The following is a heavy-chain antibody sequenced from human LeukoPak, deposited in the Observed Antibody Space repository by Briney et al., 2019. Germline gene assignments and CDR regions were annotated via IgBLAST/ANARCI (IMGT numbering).Heavy chain of an antibody. CDR3: AKSIGGVVVVAADY. D-gene: IGHD2-15*01. Sequence: GRSLRLSCAASGFTFSTYAMTWVRQAPGKGLEWVSVISGSGGSTYYADSVKGRITLSRDNSKNTLYLQMNSLRAEDTAVYYCAKSIGGVVVVAADYWGQGTLVTVSS. CDR1: GFTFSTYA. J-gene: IGHJ4*02. V-gene: IGHV3-23*01. CDR2: ISGSGGST.